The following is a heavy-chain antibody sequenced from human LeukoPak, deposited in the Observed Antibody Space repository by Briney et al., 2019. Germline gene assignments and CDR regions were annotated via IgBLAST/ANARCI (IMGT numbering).Heavy chain of an antibody. Sequence: SETLSLTCTVSGYSISSGYYWGWIRQPPGKGLEWIGSIYHSGSTYYNSSLKSRVTISLDTSKNQFSLKLSSVTAADTAVYYCARGVIASGGNDFDYWGQGTLVTVSS. V-gene: IGHV4-38-2*02. D-gene: IGHD6-13*01. J-gene: IGHJ4*02. CDR3: ARGVIASGGNDFDY. CDR2: IYHSGST. CDR1: GYSISSGYY.